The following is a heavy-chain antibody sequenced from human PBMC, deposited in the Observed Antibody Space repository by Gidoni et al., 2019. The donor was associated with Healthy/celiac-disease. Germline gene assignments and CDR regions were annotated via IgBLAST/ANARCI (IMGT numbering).Heavy chain of an antibody. V-gene: IGHV6-1*01. J-gene: IGHJ6*02. CDR2: TYYRSKWYN. CDR3: ARDLGATTKYYYYYYGMDV. Sequence: QVQLQQSGPGLVKPSQTLSLTCAISGASVSSNSAAWNWIRQSPSRGLEWLGRTYYRSKWYNDYAVSVKSRITINPDTSKNQFSLQLNAVTPEDTAVYYCARDLGATTKYYYYYYGMDVWGQGTTVTVSS. CDR1: GASVSSNSAA. D-gene: IGHD1-26*01.